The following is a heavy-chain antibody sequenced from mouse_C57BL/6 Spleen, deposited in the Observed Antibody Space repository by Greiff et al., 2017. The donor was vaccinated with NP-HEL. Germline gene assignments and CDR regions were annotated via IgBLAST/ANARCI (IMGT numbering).Heavy chain of an antibody. CDR1: GYTFTSYW. CDR2: INPSNGGT. D-gene: IGHD2-2*01. J-gene: IGHJ2*01. CDR3: ARGGLYGYDYFDY. Sequence: VQLQQPGTELVKPGASVKLSCKASGYTFTSYWMHWVKQRPGQGLEWIGNINPSNGGTNYNEKFKSKATLTVDKSSSTAYMQLSSLTSEDSAVYYCARGGLYGYDYFDYWGQGTTLTVSS. V-gene: IGHV1-53*01.